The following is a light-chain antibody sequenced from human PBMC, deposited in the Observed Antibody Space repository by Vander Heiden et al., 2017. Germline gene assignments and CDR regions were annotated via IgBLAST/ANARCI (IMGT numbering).Light chain of an antibody. J-gene: IGKJ3*01. Sequence: DIQMTQSPSSLSASVGDRVTITCRASQSVTSFLNWYQQKSGQAPKLLIYAASSLHTGVPSRFSGRGSGTDFSLTIRSLQPEDFATYYCQQNYIIPFTFGPGTKVDMK. CDR3: QQNYIIPFT. V-gene: IGKV1-39*01. CDR1: QSVTSF. CDR2: AAS.